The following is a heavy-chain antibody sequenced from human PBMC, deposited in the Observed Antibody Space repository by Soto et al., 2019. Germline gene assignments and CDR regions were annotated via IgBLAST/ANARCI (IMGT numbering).Heavy chain of an antibody. CDR1: GGTFGNSA. CDR2: IVPLFGTA. D-gene: IGHD3-3*01. V-gene: IGHV1-69*12. J-gene: IGHJ5*02. CDR3: ARDGDPESAFWRGPLGGGRLDP. Sequence: QVQLVQSGAEVKKPGSSVNVSCKTSGGTFGNSAVAWVRQAPGQGLEWLGGIVPLFGTANYAQKFQGRLTITADDSTNTAYMELRSLRSVDTAVYYCARDGDPESAFWRGPLGGGRLDPWGQGTLVTVSS.